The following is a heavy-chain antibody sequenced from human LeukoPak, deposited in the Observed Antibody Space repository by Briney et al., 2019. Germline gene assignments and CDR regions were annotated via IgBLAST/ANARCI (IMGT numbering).Heavy chain of an antibody. Sequence: ASVNVSCTVSGNKVIEVSMHWVRQAPGKGLEWMGGYDPKVGEMVYAQKFQGRVSMTEDTSTDTAYMALSALRSEDTAVYYCVTPEYPLPGFGMDVWGQGTTVTVSS. V-gene: IGHV1-24*01. CDR3: VTPEYPLPGFGMDV. CDR2: YDPKVGEM. D-gene: IGHD2-2*01. CDR1: GNKVIEVS. J-gene: IGHJ6*02.